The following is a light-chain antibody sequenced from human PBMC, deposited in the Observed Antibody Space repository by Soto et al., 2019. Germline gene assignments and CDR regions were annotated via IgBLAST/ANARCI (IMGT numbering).Light chain of an antibody. J-gene: IGLJ2*01. CDR1: SSDIGGYNY. V-gene: IGLV2-14*03. CDR3: SSYSITSTLVV. CDR2: DVS. Sequence: QSVLTQPASVSGSPGQSITISCGGTSSDIGGYNYVSWYQHHPGEAPKLMIYDVSARPSGVSNRFSGSKSGNTASLTISGLQAEDEADYYCSSYSITSTLVVFGGGTKLTVL.